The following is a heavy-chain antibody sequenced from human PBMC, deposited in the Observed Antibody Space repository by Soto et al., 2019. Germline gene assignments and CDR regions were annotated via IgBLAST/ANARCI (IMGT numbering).Heavy chain of an antibody. Sequence: ASVKVSCKASGYTFTSYGISWVRQAPGQGLEWMGWISAYNGNTNYAQKLQGRVTMTTDTSTSTAYMELRSLRSDDTAVYYCARELSTLDWVPNRPFDPWGQGTLVTVSS. CDR3: ARELSTLDWVPNRPFDP. CDR1: GYTFTSYG. V-gene: IGHV1-18*01. D-gene: IGHD1-1*01. J-gene: IGHJ5*02. CDR2: ISAYNGNT.